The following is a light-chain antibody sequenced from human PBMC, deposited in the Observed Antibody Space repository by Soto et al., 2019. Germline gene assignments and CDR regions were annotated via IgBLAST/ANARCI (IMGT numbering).Light chain of an antibody. J-gene: IGLJ2*01. CDR3: SSNTGSTTVV. CDR2: EVS. V-gene: IGLV2-14*01. Sequence: QSVLTQPASVSGSPGQSITISCTGTSSDVGGYNYVSWYQQHPGKAPKLMIYEVSNRHSGVSNRFSGSKSGNTASLTISGLQAEDEADYYCSSNTGSTTVVFGGGTKLTVL. CDR1: SSDVGGYNY.